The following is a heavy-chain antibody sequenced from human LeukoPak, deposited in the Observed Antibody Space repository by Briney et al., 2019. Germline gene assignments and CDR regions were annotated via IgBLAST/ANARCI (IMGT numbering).Heavy chain of an antibody. D-gene: IGHD6-13*01. CDR2: IYPGDSDT. CDR1: GCSFTSYW. CDR3: ARHMEGSSWMPDYGMDV. V-gene: IGHV5-51*01. J-gene: IGHJ6*02. Sequence: GESLKISCKGSGCSFTSYWIGWVRQMPGKGLEWMGIIYPGDSDTRYSPSFQGQVTISADKSISTAYLQWSSLKASDTAMYYCARHMEGSSWMPDYGMDVWGQGTTVTVSS.